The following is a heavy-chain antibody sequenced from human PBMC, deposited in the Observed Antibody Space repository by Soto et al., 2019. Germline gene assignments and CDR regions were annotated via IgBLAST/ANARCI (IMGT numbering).Heavy chain of an antibody. CDR2: IYHSGST. CDR1: GGSISSSNW. CDR3: AREYYYDSSGYYSNWFDP. V-gene: IGHV4-4*02. Sequence: PSETLSLTCAVSGGSISSSNWWSWVRQPPGKGLEWIGEIYHSGSTNYNPSLKSRVTISVDKSKNQFSLKLSSMTAADTAVYYCAREYYYDSSGYYSNWFDPWGQGTLVPVSS. J-gene: IGHJ5*02. D-gene: IGHD3-22*01.